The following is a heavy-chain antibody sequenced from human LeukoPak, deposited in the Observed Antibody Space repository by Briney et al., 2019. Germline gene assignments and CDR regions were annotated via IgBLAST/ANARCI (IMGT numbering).Heavy chain of an antibody. CDR2: IYYSGST. V-gene: IGHV4-31*03. D-gene: IGHD6-19*01. CDR1: GGSISSGGYY. Sequence: SQTLSLTCTVSGGSISSGGYYWSWLRQHPGKGLEWIGYIYYSGSTYYNPSLKSRVTISVDTSKNQFSLKLSSVTAADTAVYYCARESVAEQKNWFDPWGQGTLVTVSS. J-gene: IGHJ5*02. CDR3: ARESVAEQKNWFDP.